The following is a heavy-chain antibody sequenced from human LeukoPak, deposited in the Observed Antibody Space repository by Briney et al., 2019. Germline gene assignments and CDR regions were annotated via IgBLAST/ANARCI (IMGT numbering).Heavy chain of an antibody. V-gene: IGHV4-59*01. CDR2: IYYSGST. Sequence: SETLSLTCTVSGGSISSYYWSWIRQPPGKGLEWIGYIYYSGSTNYNPSLKSRVTISVDTSKNQFSLKLSSVTAADTAVYYCARRTAAGQGFDYWGQGTLVTVSS. D-gene: IGHD6-13*01. CDR3: ARRTAAGQGFDY. J-gene: IGHJ4*02. CDR1: GGSISSYY.